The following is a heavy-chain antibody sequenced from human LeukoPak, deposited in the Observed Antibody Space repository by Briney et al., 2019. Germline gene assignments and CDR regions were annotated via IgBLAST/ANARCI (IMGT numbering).Heavy chain of an antibody. V-gene: IGHV3-23*01. J-gene: IGHJ4*02. CDR2: ISGSGGST. CDR1: GFTFDDYG. D-gene: IGHD5-24*01. Sequence: GGSLRLSCAASGFTFDDYGMSWVRQAPGKGLEWVSAISGSGGSTYYADSVKGRFTISRDNSKNTLYLQMNSLRAEDTAVYYCAKDPKRRDGYWGQETLVTVSS. CDR3: AKDPKRRDGY.